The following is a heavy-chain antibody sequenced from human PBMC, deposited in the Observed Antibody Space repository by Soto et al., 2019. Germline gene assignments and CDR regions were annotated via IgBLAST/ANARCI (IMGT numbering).Heavy chain of an antibody. CDR3: ARDDPFDP. CDR1: GGAFRSYF. CDR2: IHSSGSS. V-gene: IGHV4-59*01. Sequence: QVRLRESGPQVVKPSATLSLNCNVSGGAFRSYFWSWILQSPGKGLEWIGNIHSSGSSNYNPPFKSRVSMSIDPSKNQFSVGLTSVTPADTAVYYCARDDPFDPWGQGILVTVSS. J-gene: IGHJ5*02.